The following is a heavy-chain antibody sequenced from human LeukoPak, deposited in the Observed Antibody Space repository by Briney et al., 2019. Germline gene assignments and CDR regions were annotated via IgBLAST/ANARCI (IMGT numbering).Heavy chain of an antibody. V-gene: IGHV1-18*01. Sequence: ASVKVSCKASGYTFTSYGISWVRQAPGQGLERMEWISAYNGNTNYAQKLQGRVTMTTDTSTSTAYMELRSLRSDDTAVYYCAREDGSGSRNWFDPWGQGTLVTVSS. D-gene: IGHD3-10*01. CDR3: AREDGSGSRNWFDP. CDR1: GYTFTSYG. J-gene: IGHJ5*02. CDR2: ISAYNGNT.